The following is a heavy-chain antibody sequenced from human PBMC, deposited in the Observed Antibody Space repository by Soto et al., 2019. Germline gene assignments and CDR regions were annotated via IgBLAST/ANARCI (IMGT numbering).Heavy chain of an antibody. CDR2: ISAYNGNT. J-gene: IGHJ5*01. CDR1: GYTFTSYG. CDR3: ARVGIIGSRGFIGSGHWFDS. V-gene: IGHV1-18*01. Sequence: ASVKVSCKASGYTFTSYGISWVRQAPGQGLEWMGWISAYNGNTNYAQKLQGRVTMTTDTSTSTAYMELRSLRSDDTAVYYCARVGIIGSRGFIGSGHWFDSWGHGTLVTVSS. D-gene: IGHD3-10*01.